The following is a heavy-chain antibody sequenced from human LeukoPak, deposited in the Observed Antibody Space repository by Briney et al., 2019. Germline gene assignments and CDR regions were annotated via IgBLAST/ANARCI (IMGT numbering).Heavy chain of an antibody. J-gene: IGHJ4*02. CDR1: GFTVSRNY. CDR3: ARGCSSTSCYGFDY. CDR2: IYSGGTT. Sequence: GGSLRLSCAASGFTVSRNYMSWVRQAPGRGLEWASVIYSGGTTYYADSVKGRFTISRDISKNTLYLQMNSLRAEDTAVYYCARGCSSTSCYGFDYWGQGTLVTVSS. D-gene: IGHD2-2*01. V-gene: IGHV3-53*01.